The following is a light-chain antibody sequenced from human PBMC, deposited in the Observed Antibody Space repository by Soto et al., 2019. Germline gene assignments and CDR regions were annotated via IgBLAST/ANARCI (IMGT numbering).Light chain of an antibody. Sequence: EVGLTQSPGAYVSSAGERFTLSCRSSQSVSTHYLAWYQQKPGQAPRLLIYGASTRATGIPARFSGSGSGTEFTLTISSLQSEDFAVYYCQQYNNWPQTFGQGTKVDIK. CDR1: QSVSTH. CDR3: QQYNNWPQT. J-gene: IGKJ1*01. V-gene: IGKV3-15*01. CDR2: GAS.